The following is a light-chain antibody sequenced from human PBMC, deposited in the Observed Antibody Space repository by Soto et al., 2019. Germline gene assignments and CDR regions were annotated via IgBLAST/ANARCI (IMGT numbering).Light chain of an antibody. CDR3: QQYNSYSEA. V-gene: IGKV1-5*02. J-gene: IGKJ1*01. Sequence: DIQMTQSPSSLSASVGDRGTIICRASQSVSTRLAWYQQKPGKAPKLLIYDASSLESGVPSRFSGSGSGTEFTLTISSLQPDDFATYYCQQYNSYSEAFGQGTKVDIK. CDR2: DAS. CDR1: QSVSTR.